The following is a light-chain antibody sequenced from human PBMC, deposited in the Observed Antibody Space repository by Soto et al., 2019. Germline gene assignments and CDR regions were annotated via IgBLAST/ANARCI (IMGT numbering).Light chain of an antibody. Sequence: DIQMTQAPSSLSGSVRDRVTITRRASQCIRNDSQWYQQKPGKAPKRLIYPSSSLQRGDPSRFSGSVSGTDFTLIISNLQPEDFATYYCLHQDSYPLTFGGGTKVEL. CDR1: QCIRND. CDR2: PSS. V-gene: IGKV1-17*02. CDR3: LHQDSYPLT. J-gene: IGKJ4*01.